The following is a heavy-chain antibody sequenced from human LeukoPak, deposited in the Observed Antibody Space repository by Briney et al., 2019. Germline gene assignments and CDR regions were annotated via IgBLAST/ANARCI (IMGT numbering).Heavy chain of an antibody. Sequence: GGSLRLSCAASGFTFRSYSMNWVRQAPGKGLEWVSSISSSSSYIYHADSVKGRFTISRDNAKNSLYLQMNSLRAEDTAVYYCATLGYCSSTSCPPFDYWGQGTLVTVSS. CDR3: ATLGYCSSTSCPPFDY. D-gene: IGHD2-2*01. J-gene: IGHJ4*02. V-gene: IGHV3-21*04. CDR2: ISSSSSYI. CDR1: GFTFRSYS.